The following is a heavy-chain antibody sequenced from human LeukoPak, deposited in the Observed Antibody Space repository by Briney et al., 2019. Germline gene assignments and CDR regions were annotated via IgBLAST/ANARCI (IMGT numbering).Heavy chain of an antibody. CDR1: GFAFSTYT. Sequence: GGSLILSCAASGFAFSTYTMNWVRQAPGKGLEWISHISSSSSNIYYADSVKGRFTISRDNARDSLYLQMNSLRVEDTAVYYCASLSISDYWGQGTLVTVSS. CDR3: ASLSISDY. D-gene: IGHD6-6*01. V-gene: IGHV3-48*01. J-gene: IGHJ4*02. CDR2: ISSSSSNI.